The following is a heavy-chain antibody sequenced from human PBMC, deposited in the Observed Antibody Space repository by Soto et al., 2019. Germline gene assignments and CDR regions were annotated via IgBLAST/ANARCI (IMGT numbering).Heavy chain of an antibody. J-gene: IGHJ3*02. CDR3: ARGGGVGVAGSAAFDM. V-gene: IGHV1-2*02. Sequence: QLHLVQSGAVVKKPGASVTVSCSASGYPVTATFMNWVGQAPGRGLEWMGGINPATGAAKYTQTFQGRVTMTRDTSTSTVFMELSGLTSEDTAVFYCARGGGVGVAGSAAFDMWGQGTLVTVSS. D-gene: IGHD3-3*01. CDR1: GYPVTATF. CDR2: INPATGAA.